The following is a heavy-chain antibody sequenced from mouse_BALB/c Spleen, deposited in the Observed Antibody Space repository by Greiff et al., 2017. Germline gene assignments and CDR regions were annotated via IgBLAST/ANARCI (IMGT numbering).Heavy chain of an antibody. J-gene: IGHJ3*01. D-gene: IGHD2-14*01. V-gene: IGHV5-4*02. CDR3: ARARYDGTWFAY. Sequence: EVKVVESGGGLVKPGGSLKLSCAASGFTFSDYYMYWVRQTPEKRLEWVATISDGGSYTYYPDSVKGRFTISRDNAKNNLYLQMSSLKSEDTAMYYCARARYDGTWFAYWGQGTLVTVSA. CDR1: GFTFSDYY. CDR2: ISDGGSYT.